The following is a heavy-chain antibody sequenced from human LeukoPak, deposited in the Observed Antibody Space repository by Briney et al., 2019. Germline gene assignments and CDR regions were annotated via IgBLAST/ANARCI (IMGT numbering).Heavy chain of an antibody. CDR2: ISYDGSNK. J-gene: IGHJ4*02. Sequence: GGSLRLSCAASGFTFSSYAMHWVRQAPGKGLEWVAVISYDGSNKYYADSVKGRFTISRDNSKNTLYLQMNCLRAEDTAVYYCARGPDYGDYVYWGQGTLVTVSS. CDR1: GFTFSSYA. V-gene: IGHV3-30*04. CDR3: ARGPDYGDYVY. D-gene: IGHD4-17*01.